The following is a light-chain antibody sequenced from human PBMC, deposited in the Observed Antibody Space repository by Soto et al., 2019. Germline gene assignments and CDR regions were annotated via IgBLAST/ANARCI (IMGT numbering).Light chain of an antibody. V-gene: IGLV2-23*01. CDR1: SSDVGSSNL. CDR2: EGS. Sequence: QAASVSGSPGQSITISCTGTSSDVGSSNLVSWYQQHPGKAPKLMIYEGSKRPSGVSNRFSGSKSGNTASLTISDLQAEDEADYYCCSYAGSITPGVFGGGTQLTVL. J-gene: IGLJ2*01. CDR3: CSYAGSITPGV.